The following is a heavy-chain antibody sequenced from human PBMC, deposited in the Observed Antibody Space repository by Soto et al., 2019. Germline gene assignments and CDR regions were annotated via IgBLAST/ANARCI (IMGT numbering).Heavy chain of an antibody. V-gene: IGHV4-59*08. D-gene: IGHD4-4*01. J-gene: IGHJ4*02. CDR2: IYYSGST. CDR1: GGSVSSYF. Sequence: PSETLSLTCTVSGGSVSSYFWSWIRQPPGKGLEWIGYIYYSGSTDYNPSLKSRVTISVDTSKNQFSLKLSSVTAADTAVYYCARNGDGYSNWLAYWGQGTLVTVSS. CDR3: ARNGDGYSNWLAY.